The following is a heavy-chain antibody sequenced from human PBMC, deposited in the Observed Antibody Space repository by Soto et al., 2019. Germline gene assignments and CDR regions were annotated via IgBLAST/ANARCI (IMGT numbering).Heavy chain of an antibody. D-gene: IGHD1-1*01. CDR3: GMDETNTLREWFDP. J-gene: IGHJ5*02. V-gene: IGHV4-4*07. CDR1: GASISGFY. Sequence: PWETLSLTCTVSGASISGFYWSWIRKSAGKGLEWIGRIYATGTTDYNPSLKSRGMMSVETTKNQFSLQLRCVTAANTAVIYCGMDETNTLREWFDPWGQGISVTVSA. CDR2: IYATGTT.